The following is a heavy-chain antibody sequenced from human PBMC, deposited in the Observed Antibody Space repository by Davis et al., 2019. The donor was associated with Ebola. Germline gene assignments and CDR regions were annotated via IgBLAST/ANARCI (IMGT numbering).Heavy chain of an antibody. V-gene: IGHV5-51*01. CDR3: ARLAKAYDFWSGYESLNMDV. J-gene: IGHJ6*04. CDR1: GYSFTGYW. CDR2: IYPGDSDT. Sequence: GGSLRLSCKGSGYSFTGYWIGWVRQMPGKGLEWMGIIYPGDSDTRYSPSFQGQVTISADKSISTAYLQWSSLKASDTAMYYCARLAKAYDFWSGYESLNMDVWGKGTTVTVSS. D-gene: IGHD3-3*01.